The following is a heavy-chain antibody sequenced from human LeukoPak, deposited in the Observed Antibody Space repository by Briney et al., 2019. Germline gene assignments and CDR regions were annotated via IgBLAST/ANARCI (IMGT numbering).Heavy chain of an antibody. J-gene: IGHJ4*02. CDR2: INNSGGST. V-gene: IGHV3-23*01. CDR1: GFTFSTYA. Sequence: GGSLRLSCAASGFTFSTYAMSWVRQAPGKGLEWVSTINNSGGSTYYADSVKGRFTISRDNSKNTLYLQMNSLRAEDTAVYYSAIKAKGDYWGQGTLVTVSS. D-gene: IGHD3-10*01. CDR3: AIKAKGDY.